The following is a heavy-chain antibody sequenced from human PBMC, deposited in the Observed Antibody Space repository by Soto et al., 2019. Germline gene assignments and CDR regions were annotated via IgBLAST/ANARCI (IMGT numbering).Heavy chain of an antibody. CDR1: GYTLTTYP. CDR3: ATALRFVDYLLKR. CDR2: ITGASGDT. Sequence: ASVKVSCKASGYTLTTYPLHWVRQAPGQSLEWMGYITGASGDTRYSQKFHDRVTITRDTSANTAYLELNSLTSEDTAVYYCATALRFVDYLLKRWGQGTLVTVSS. J-gene: IGHJ4*02. D-gene: IGHD3-9*01. V-gene: IGHV1-3*01.